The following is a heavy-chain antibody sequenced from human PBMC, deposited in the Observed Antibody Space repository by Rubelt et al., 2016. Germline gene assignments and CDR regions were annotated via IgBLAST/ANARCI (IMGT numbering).Heavy chain of an antibody. D-gene: IGHD2-2*01. J-gene: IGHJ6*02. CDR1: GFTFSSHA. V-gene: IGHV3-30*04. CDR2: ISYDGSNK. Sequence: QVQLVESGGGVVQPGRSLRLSCAASGFTFSSHAMHWVRQAPGKGLEWVAVISYDGSNKYYADSVKGRFTISRDNSKNTLYLQMNSLRAEDTAVYYCARAYTSLVVVPDDYYYGMDVWGQGTTVTVSS. CDR3: ARAYTSLVVVPDDYYYGMDV.